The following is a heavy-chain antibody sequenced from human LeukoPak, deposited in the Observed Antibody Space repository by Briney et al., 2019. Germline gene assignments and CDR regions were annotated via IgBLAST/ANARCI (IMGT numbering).Heavy chain of an antibody. CDR3: AKVTIHGDSVL. Sequence: MASETLSLTCTVSGDTISVDYWNWIRQSPGKGLEWIGYIYYTGRIKYNPSLASRLTISIDRSKSQFSLRLTSVTAADTAIYYCAKVTIHGDSVLWGQGNLVTVSS. D-gene: IGHD2-21*02. J-gene: IGHJ4*02. V-gene: IGHV4-59*01. CDR1: GDTISVDY. CDR2: IYYTGRI.